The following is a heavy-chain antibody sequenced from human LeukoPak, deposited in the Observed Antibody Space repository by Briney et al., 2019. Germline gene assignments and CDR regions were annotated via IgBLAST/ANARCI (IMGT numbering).Heavy chain of an antibody. D-gene: IGHD6-13*01. V-gene: IGHV3-30*03. CDR3: ARPKQQMVPNYDY. CDR2: ISYDGSNK. Sequence: GGSLRLSCAVSGFTFSDYYMSWVRQAPGKGLEWVALISYDGSNKYYADSVKGRFTISRDNSKNTLYLQMNSLRAEDTAMYYCARPKQQMVPNYDYWGQGTLVTVSS. CDR1: GFTFSDYY. J-gene: IGHJ4*02.